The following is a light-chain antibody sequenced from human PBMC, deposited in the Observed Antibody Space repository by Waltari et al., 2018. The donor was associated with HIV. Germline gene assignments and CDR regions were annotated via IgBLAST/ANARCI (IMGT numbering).Light chain of an antibody. J-gene: IGLJ2*01. CDR2: EVT. CDR1: SSDIGGYNY. V-gene: IGLV2-8*01. CDR3: SSYAPTNKFYVL. Sequence: QSALPQPPSASGSPGQSVTMSCTGTSSDIGGYNYVPWYQQHPGTAPKLIMTEVTKRPSGVPDRFSGSKSGNTASLTVSGLQAEDEAHYYCSSYAPTNKFYVLFGGGTTLTVL.